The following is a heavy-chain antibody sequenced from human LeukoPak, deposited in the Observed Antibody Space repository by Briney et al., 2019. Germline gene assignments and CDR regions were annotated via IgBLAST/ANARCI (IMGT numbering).Heavy chain of an antibody. Sequence: GGSLRLSCTASGFTFNGYSMNWVRQAPGKGLEWVSSISTSSSYIYYADSVKGRFTISRNNPKNSLYLQMNSLRAEDTAVYHCARNRGDPSYFDYWGQGTLVTVSS. CDR1: GFTFNGYS. V-gene: IGHV3-21*01. CDR3: ARNRGDPSYFDY. D-gene: IGHD4-17*01. CDR2: ISTSSSYI. J-gene: IGHJ4*02.